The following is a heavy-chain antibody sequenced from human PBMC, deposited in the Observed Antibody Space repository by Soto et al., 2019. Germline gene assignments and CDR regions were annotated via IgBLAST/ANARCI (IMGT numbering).Heavy chain of an antibody. Sequence: QVQLQESGPGLVKPSQTLFLTCTVSGGSISSGGYYWSWIRQHPGKRLEWIGYIYYSGSTYNNPSLKSRVTISVDRHKTHFSLKLSVVTAADTAVYYCASWVADGSSWFLSAEYFQHWGQGTLVTVSS. V-gene: IGHV4-31*03. CDR3: ASWVADGSSWFLSAEYFQH. J-gene: IGHJ1*01. D-gene: IGHD6-13*01. CDR2: IYYSGST. CDR1: GGSISSGGYY.